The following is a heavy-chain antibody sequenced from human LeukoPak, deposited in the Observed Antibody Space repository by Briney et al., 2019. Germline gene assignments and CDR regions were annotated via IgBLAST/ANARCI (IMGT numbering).Heavy chain of an antibody. CDR2: ISSSSSYI. CDR1: GFTFSSYS. J-gene: IGHJ6*04. D-gene: IGHD3-10*02. CDR3: AELGITMIGGV. Sequence: GGSLRLSCAASGFTFSSYSMNWVRQAPGKGLEWVSSISSSSSYIYYADSVKGRFTISRDNAKNSLYLQMNSLRADDTAVYYCAELGITMIGGVWGKGTTVTISS. V-gene: IGHV3-21*01.